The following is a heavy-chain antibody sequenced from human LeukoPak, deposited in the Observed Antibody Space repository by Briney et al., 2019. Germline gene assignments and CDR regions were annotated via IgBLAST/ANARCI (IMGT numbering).Heavy chain of an antibody. CDR2: ISDSGGST. V-gene: IGHV3-23*01. J-gene: IGHJ4*02. CDR1: GFSFGTYG. D-gene: IGHD6-6*01. CDR3: AKRVDYSSSSGGYFDY. Sequence: GGSLRLSCAASGFSFGTYGMSWVRQAPGKGLEWVSAISDSGGSTFYADSVKGRFTISRDNFKNTLYLQMKSLRAEDTAVYYCAKRVDYSSSSGGYFDYWGQGTLVTVSS.